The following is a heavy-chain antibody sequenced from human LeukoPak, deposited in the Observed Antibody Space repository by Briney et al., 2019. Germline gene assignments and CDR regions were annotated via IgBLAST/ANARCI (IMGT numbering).Heavy chain of an antibody. V-gene: IGHV1-18*01. CDR1: GYTFTSYG. CDR3: ARGWGYGVPRAPFLFDY. D-gene: IGHD4-17*01. J-gene: IGHJ4*02. Sequence: ASVKVSCKASGYTFTSYGISWVRQAPGQGLEWMGWISAYNGYTNYAQKLQGRVTMTTDTSTSTAYMELRSLRSDDTAVYYCARGWGYGVPRAPFLFDYWGQGTLVTVSS. CDR2: ISAYNGYT.